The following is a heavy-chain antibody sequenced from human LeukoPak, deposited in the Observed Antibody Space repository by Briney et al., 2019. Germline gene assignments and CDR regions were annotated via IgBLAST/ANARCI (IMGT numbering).Heavy chain of an antibody. CDR3: ARSRVTEGVYYFDY. D-gene: IGHD2-21*02. Sequence: GGSLRLSCAASGFTFSSYAMHWVRQAPGKGLEYVSAISSNGGSTYYANSVKGRFTISRDNSKNTLYLQMGSLIAEDMAVYYCARSRVTEGVYYFDYWGQGTLVTVSS. CDR1: GFTFSSYA. J-gene: IGHJ4*02. CDR2: ISSNGGST. V-gene: IGHV3-64*01.